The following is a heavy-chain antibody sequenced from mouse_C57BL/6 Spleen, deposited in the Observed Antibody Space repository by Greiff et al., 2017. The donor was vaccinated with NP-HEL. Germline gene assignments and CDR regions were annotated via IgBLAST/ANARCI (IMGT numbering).Heavy chain of an antibody. CDR1: GYTFTSYT. CDR3: ARYSNYDAMDY. D-gene: IGHD2-5*01. J-gene: IGHJ4*01. CDR2: INPSSGYT. V-gene: IGHV1-4*01. Sequence: VQLQQSGAELARLGASVKMSCKASGYTFTSYTMHWVKQRPGQGLEWIGYINPSSGYTKYNQKFKDKATLTADKSSSTAYMQLSSLTSEDSAVYYCARYSNYDAMDYWGQGTSVTVSS.